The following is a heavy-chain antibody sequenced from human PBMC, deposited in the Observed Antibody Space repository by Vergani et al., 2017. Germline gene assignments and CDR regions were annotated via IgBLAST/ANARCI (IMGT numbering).Heavy chain of an antibody. J-gene: IGHJ6*02. CDR2: NIPILGIA. Sequence: QVQLVHSGAEVKKPGSSVKVSCKASGGTFSSYTISWVRQAPGQGLEWMGRNIPILGIANYAQKFQGRVTITADKSTSTAYMELSSLRSEDTAVYYCARGAGDPSPGSYYYYGMDVWGQGTTVTVAS. V-gene: IGHV1-69*02. D-gene: IGHD7-27*01. CDR1: GGTFSSYT. CDR3: ARGAGDPSPGSYYYYGMDV.